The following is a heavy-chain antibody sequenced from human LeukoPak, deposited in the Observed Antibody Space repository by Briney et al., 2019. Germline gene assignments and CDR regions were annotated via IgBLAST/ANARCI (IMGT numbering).Heavy chain of an antibody. D-gene: IGHD1-1*01. V-gene: IGHV3-23*01. CDR3: PDFCENDVGTRGTTRKYFDY. J-gene: IGHJ4*02. CDR2: ISGSGGST. Sequence: GGSLRLSCAASAVTFSSYAMSWVCQAPGKGLEWVSAISGSGGSTYYADSVKGRFTISRDNSKSTLYLQMNSLRAEDTADDPAPDFCENDVGTRGTTRKYFDYWGQGTLVTVSS. CDR1: AVTFSSYA.